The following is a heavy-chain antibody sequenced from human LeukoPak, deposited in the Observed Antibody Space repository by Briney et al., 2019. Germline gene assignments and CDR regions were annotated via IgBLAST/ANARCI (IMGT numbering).Heavy chain of an antibody. J-gene: IGHJ4*02. CDR2: ISSSSSTI. V-gene: IGHV3-48*01. D-gene: IGHD3-3*01. CDR3: AGPDDFWSGYAHY. CDR1: GFTFSSYS. Sequence: PGGSLRLSCAASGFTFSSYSMNWVRQAPGKGLEWVSYISSSSSTIYYADSVKGRFTISRDNAKNSLYLQMNSLRAEDTAVYYCAGPDDFWSGYAHYWGQGTLVTVSS.